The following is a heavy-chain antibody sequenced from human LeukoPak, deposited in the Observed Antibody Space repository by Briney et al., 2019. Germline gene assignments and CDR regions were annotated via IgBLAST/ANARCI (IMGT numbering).Heavy chain of an antibody. CDR2: INAGNGNT. CDR1: GYTFTSYA. V-gene: IGHV1-3*01. Sequence: ASVKVSCKASGYTFTSYAMHWVRQAPGQRLEWMGWINAGNGNTKYSQKFQGRVTITRDTSASTAYMELSSPRSEDTAVYYCARATLIVVVPAAIYYYYGMDVWGQGTTVTVSS. D-gene: IGHD2-2*01. J-gene: IGHJ6*02. CDR3: ARATLIVVVPAAIYYYYGMDV.